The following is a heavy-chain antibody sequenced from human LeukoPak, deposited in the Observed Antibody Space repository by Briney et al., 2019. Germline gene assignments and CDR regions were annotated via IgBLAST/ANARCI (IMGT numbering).Heavy chain of an antibody. CDR2: ISYDGSNK. CDR3: ARDYDSSGPYYYGMDV. CDR1: GFTFSSYA. J-gene: IGHJ6*02. Sequence: PGGSLRLSCAASGFTFSSYAMHWVRQAPGKGLEWVAVISYDGSNKYYADSVKGRFTISRDNSKNTLYLQMNSLRAEDTAVYYCARDYDSSGPYYYGMDVWGQGTTVTVSS. D-gene: IGHD3-22*01. V-gene: IGHV3-30-3*01.